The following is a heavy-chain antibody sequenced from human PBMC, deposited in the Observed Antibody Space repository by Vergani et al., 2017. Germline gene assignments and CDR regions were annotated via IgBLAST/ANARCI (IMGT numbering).Heavy chain of an antibody. CDR2: ISWNSNSI. CDR1: GFTSGGYA. V-gene: IGHV3-9*02. J-gene: IGHJ5*02. CDR3: AKDLGTSSGGGWFDP. D-gene: IGHD6-6*01. Sequence: EVQLEESGGGLVLPGRSLRLSCVASGFTSGGYAMHWVRQAPGKGLEWVSGISWNSNSIGYADSVKGRFTISRDNAKNSLYLQMNSLRAEDTALYYCAKDLGTSSGGGWFDPWGQGTLVTVSS.